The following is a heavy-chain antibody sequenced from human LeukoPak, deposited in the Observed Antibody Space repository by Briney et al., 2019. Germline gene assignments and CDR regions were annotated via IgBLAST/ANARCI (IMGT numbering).Heavy chain of an antibody. CDR1: GFTFSSYS. Sequence: GGSLRLSCAASGFTFSSYSMNWVRQAPGKGLEWVSSISSSSYIYYADLVKGRFTISRDNAKNSLYLQMNSLRAEDTAVYYCARDQDSGYDSWGQGTLVTVSS. CDR3: ARDQDSGYDS. CDR2: ISSSSYI. D-gene: IGHD5-12*01. J-gene: IGHJ5*02. V-gene: IGHV3-21*01.